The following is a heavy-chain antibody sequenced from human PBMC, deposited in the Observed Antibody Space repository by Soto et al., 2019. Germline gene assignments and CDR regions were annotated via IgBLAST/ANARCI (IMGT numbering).Heavy chain of an antibody. V-gene: IGHV1-69*12. CDR3: ASGIQLWLRRINNGYSG. D-gene: IGHD5-18*01. CDR2: LISMFGTA. Sequence: QVQLVQSGAEVKKPESSVKVSCKAPGGTFSTYAISWVRQAPGLGLEWMGGLISMFGTANYAQRFQDRVTIPADESTNTVYMELSSLRSEDTAVYFCASGIQLWLRRINNGYSGWGQGTLVTVSS. CDR1: GGTFSTYA. J-gene: IGHJ4*02.